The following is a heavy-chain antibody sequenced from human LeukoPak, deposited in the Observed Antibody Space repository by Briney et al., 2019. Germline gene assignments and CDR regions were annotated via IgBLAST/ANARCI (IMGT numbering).Heavy chain of an antibody. Sequence: PSETLSLTCAVSGGSVTSTNWWTWFRQPPGKGLEWIGEVHLDGRTNYNPSLKSRLVMSADLPENHISLKQTSVTAADTAVYYCAREGGFYRPLDYSGQGTLVTVSS. J-gene: IGHJ4*02. V-gene: IGHV4-4*02. CDR3: AREGGFYRPLDY. CDR1: GGSVTSTNW. D-gene: IGHD6-25*01. CDR2: VHLDGRT.